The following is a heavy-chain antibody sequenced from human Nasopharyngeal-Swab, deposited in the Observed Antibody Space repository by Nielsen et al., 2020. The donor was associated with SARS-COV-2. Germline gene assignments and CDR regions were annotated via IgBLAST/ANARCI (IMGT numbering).Heavy chain of an antibody. J-gene: IGHJ6*02. CDR3: ARGPRSIVLMVYATTPYYYYGMDV. CDR2: IYWNGGST. Sequence: GGSLCLSCAASGFTFGDYGMSWVRQAPGKGLEWVSGIYWNGGSTGYADSVKGRFTISRDNAKNSLYLQMNSLRAEDTALYYCARGPRSIVLMVYATTPYYYYGMDVWGQGTTVTVSS. CDR1: GFTFGDYG. D-gene: IGHD2-8*01. V-gene: IGHV3-20*04.